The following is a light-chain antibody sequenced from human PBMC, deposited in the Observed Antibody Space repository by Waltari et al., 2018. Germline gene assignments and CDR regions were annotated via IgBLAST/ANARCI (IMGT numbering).Light chain of an antibody. Sequence: AIQMNQSPSSLSASVGDKVTITCRASQGIRYDLGWYQQKPGKAPKLLIYAASSLQSGVPSRFSGGGAGTEFTLTISSLQPEDFATYYCLQDYNYPWTFGQGTKVEIK. V-gene: IGKV1-6*01. CDR2: AAS. CDR3: LQDYNYPWT. J-gene: IGKJ1*01. CDR1: QGIRYD.